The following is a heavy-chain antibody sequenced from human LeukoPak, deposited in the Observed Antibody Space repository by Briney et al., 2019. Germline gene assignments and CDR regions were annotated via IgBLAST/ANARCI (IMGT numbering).Heavy chain of an antibody. Sequence: VASVKVSCKASGGTFSSYAISWVRQAPGQGLEWMGGTIPIFGTANYAQKFQGRVTITADESTSTAYMELSSLRSEDTAVYYCARDGEDCSSTSCYTGWFDPWGQGTLVTVSS. CDR2: TIPIFGTA. J-gene: IGHJ5*02. CDR3: ARDGEDCSSTSCYTGWFDP. D-gene: IGHD2-2*02. V-gene: IGHV1-69*13. CDR1: GGTFSSYA.